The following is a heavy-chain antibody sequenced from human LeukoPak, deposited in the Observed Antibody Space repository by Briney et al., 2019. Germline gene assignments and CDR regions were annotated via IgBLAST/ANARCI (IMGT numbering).Heavy chain of an antibody. Sequence: SETLSLTCTVSGGSISSGDYYWSWIRQPPGKGLEWIGYIYYSGSTYYNPSLKSRVTISVDTSKNQFSLKLSSVTAADTAVYYCARGSRDDYSLRLQWFDPWGQGTLVTVSS. CDR3: ARGSRDDYSLRLQWFDP. J-gene: IGHJ5*02. CDR1: GGSISSGDYY. D-gene: IGHD5-24*01. CDR2: IYYSGST. V-gene: IGHV4-30-4*08.